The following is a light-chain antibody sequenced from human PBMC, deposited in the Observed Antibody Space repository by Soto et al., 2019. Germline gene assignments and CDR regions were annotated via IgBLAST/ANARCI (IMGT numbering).Light chain of an antibody. V-gene: IGKV3-15*01. CDR2: GAF. CDR1: QSVSSN. CDR3: QQYNDWPLT. J-gene: IGKJ1*01. Sequence: DIVTVLSPDALSXXVGDXVTLXXRASQSVSSNLAWYQQKPGQATSLLIYGAFTRATGITARFSGTGSGTEFTLTISSLQSQDFALYYCQQYNDWPLTFGQGTKVDTK.